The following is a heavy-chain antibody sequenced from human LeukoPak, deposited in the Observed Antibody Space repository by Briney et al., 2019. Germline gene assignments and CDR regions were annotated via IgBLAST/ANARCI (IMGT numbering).Heavy chain of an antibody. V-gene: IGHV1-46*01. J-gene: IGHJ5*02. Sequence: GASVKASCKASGYTFISTYIHRVRQAPGQGLEWMGIINPAGGSTSYAQKFQGRVTMTRGTSTSTVFMELSSLTSEDTAVYYCAREFTYSFDSSGYSLGLDHWGQGTLVTVSS. CDR1: GYTFISTY. D-gene: IGHD3-22*01. CDR3: AREFTYSFDSSGYSLGLDH. CDR2: INPAGGST.